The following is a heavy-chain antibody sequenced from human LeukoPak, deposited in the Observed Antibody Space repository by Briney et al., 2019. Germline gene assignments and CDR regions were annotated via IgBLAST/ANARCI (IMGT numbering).Heavy chain of an antibody. Sequence: GGSLRLSCAASGFTFSDYYMSWIRQAPGKGLEWVSYISSSSSYTNYADSVKGRFTISRDNAKNSLYLQMNSLRAEDTSVYYCARDRNTGSSYENLFEYWGQGSLVTVSS. J-gene: IGHJ4*02. CDR2: ISSSSSYT. V-gene: IGHV3-11*06. CDR3: ARDRNTGSSYENLFEY. CDR1: GFTFSDYY. D-gene: IGHD1-26*01.